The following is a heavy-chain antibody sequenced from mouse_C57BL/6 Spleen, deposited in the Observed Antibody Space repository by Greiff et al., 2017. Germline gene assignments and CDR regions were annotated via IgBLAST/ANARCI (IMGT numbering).Heavy chain of an antibody. D-gene: IGHD2-3*01. CDR2: IDPSDSET. Sequence: QVQLQQPGAELVRPGSSVKLSCKASGYTFTSYWMHWVKQRPIQGLEWIGNIDPSDSETHYNQKFKDKATLTVDKSSSTAYMQLSSLTSEDSAVYYWARGREMGYYDYFDYWGQGTTLTVSS. CDR3: ARGREMGYYDYFDY. J-gene: IGHJ2*01. CDR1: GYTFTSYW. V-gene: IGHV1-52*01.